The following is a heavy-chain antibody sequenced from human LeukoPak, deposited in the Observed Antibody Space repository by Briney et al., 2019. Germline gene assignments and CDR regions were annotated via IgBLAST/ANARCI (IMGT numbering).Heavy chain of an antibody. Sequence: PSETLSLTCTVSGGSISSYYWSWIRQPPGKGLEWIGYIYYSGSTNYNPSLKSRVTISVDTSKNQFSLKLSSVTAADTAVYYCARLGRRQATTDYWGQGTLVTVSS. V-gene: IGHV4-59*08. CDR2: IYYSGST. CDR1: GGSISSYY. D-gene: IGHD5-24*01. J-gene: IGHJ4*02. CDR3: ARLGRRQATTDY.